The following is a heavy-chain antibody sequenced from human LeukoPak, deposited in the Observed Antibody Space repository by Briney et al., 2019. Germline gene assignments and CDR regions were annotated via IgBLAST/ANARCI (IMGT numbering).Heavy chain of an antibody. Sequence: GGSLRLSCAASGFTFSSYGMHWVRQAPGKGLEWVAFIRYDGSNQYYADSVKGRFTISRDNSKNTLYLQMNSLRAEDTAVYYCAKPGGYYDSSGYFDYWGQGTLVTVSS. V-gene: IGHV3-30*02. CDR2: IRYDGSNQ. J-gene: IGHJ4*02. CDR1: GFTFSSYG. CDR3: AKPGGYYDSSGYFDY. D-gene: IGHD3-22*01.